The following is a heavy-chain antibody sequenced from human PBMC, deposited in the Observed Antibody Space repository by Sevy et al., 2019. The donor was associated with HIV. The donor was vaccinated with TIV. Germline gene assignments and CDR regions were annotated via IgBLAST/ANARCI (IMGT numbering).Heavy chain of an antibody. D-gene: IGHD3-3*01. CDR1: GFTFNIYA. CDR3: AALYDFWSGYSLY. CDR2: VSGSGENT. J-gene: IGHJ4*02. Sequence: GGSLRLSCAASGFTFNIYAMSWVRQAPGKGLEWVPAVSGSGENTFYADSVKGRFTMSRDNFKSTVYLQMNRLRAEDTAEYYCAALYDFWSGYSLYWGQGTLVTVSS. V-gene: IGHV3-23*01.